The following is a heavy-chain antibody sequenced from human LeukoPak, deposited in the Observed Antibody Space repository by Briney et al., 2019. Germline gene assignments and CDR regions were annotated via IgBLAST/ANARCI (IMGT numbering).Heavy chain of an antibody. D-gene: IGHD4-17*01. J-gene: IGHJ4*02. Sequence: ASVKVSCKASGYTFTSYYMHWVRQAPGQGLEWMGWINPNSGGTNYAQKFQGRVTMTRDTSISTAYMELSRLRSDDTAVYYCAGTTVTTFLLDYWGQGTLVTVSS. CDR3: AGTTVTTFLLDY. CDR2: INPNSGGT. V-gene: IGHV1-2*02. CDR1: GYTFTSYY.